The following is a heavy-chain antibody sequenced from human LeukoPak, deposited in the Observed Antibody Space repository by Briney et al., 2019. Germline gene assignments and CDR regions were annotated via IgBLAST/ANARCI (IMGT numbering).Heavy chain of an antibody. CDR1: GGFITSYY. Sequence: SETLSLTCTVSGGFITSYYWSWIRQPPGKGLEWIGYISPSGSTNYNPSLKSRVTISVDTSENHFSLKLNSVTAADTAVYYCLTVDTSVGKDSWGQGTLVTVSS. CDR2: ISPSGST. CDR3: LTVDTSVGKDS. D-gene: IGHD5-18*01. J-gene: IGHJ4*02. V-gene: IGHV4-4*08.